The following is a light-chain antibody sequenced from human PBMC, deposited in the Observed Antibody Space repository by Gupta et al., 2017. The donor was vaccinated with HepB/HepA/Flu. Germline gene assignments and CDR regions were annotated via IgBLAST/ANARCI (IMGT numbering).Light chain of an antibody. CDR2: YTSDSDK. CDR1: SGVNVATYR. CDR3: MTWHISTWV. Sequence: QAVLTQPSSLSASPGASASLTCTFRSGVNVATYRIYWYQQKPGSPPQFLLSYTSDSDKQQGSGVPSRFSGSKVVSANAGILLISVLQSEDEADYYCMTWHISTWVFGGGTKLTVL. V-gene: IGLV5-45*02. J-gene: IGLJ3*02.